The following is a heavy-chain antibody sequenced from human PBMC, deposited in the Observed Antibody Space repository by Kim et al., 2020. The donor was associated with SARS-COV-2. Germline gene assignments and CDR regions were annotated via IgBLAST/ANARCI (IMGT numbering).Heavy chain of an antibody. CDR2: IIPIFAAA. V-gene: IGHV1-69*13. Sequence: SVKVSCKTSGVTFNDYAFTWVRQAPGQGLEWVGGIIPIFAAADYPQKFRDRVTITAAESTNTVYMELRSLTSDDTAVYYCARVSVSLEDTYPPLYYFDFWGHGTLVTVSS. D-gene: IGHD3-3*01. CDR3: ARVSVSLEDTYPPLYYFDF. CDR1: GVTFNDYA. J-gene: IGHJ4*01.